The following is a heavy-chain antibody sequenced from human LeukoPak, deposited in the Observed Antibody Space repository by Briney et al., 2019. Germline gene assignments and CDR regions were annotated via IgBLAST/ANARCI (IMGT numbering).Heavy chain of an antibody. D-gene: IGHD5-24*01. J-gene: IGHJ3*02. V-gene: IGHV1-69*02. Sequence: ASVKVSCKASGGTFSSYTISWVRQAPGQGLEWMGRIIPILGIANYAQKFQGRVTITADKSTSTAYMELSSLRSGDTAVYYCAKAVGDGAFDIWGQGTMVTVSS. CDR3: AKAVGDGAFDI. CDR2: IIPILGIA. CDR1: GGTFSSYT.